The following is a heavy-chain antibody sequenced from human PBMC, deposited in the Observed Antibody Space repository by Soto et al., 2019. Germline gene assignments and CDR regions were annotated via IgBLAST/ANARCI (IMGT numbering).Heavy chain of an antibody. CDR1: GGTFSSYA. CDR2: IIPIFGTA. V-gene: IGHV1-69*13. D-gene: IGHD3-22*01. Sequence: SVKVSCKASGGTFSSYAISWVRQAPGQGLEWMGGIIPIFGTANYAQKFQGRVTITADESTSTAYMELSSLRSEDTAVYYCARAPSGDSSGYYYNWFDPWGQGTLVTVSS. CDR3: ARAPSGDSSGYYYNWFDP. J-gene: IGHJ5*02.